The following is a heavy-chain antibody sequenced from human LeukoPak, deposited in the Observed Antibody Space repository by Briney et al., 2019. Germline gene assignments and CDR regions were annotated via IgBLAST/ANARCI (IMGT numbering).Heavy chain of an antibody. V-gene: IGHV4-38-2*02. CDR1: GYSISSGYY. D-gene: IGHD1-26*01. CDR2: IYHSGST. Sequence: SETLSLTCTVSGYSISSGYYWGWIRQPPGKGLEWIGSIYHSGSTYYNPSLKSRVTISVDTSKNQFSLKLSSVTAADTAVYYCAREGPRFESIVGATNLFDYWGQGTLVTVSS. CDR3: AREGPRFESIVGATNLFDY. J-gene: IGHJ4*02.